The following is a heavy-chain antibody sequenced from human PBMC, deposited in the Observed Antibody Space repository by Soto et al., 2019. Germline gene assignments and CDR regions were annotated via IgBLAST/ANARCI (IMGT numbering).Heavy chain of an antibody. CDR3: VRVLDSSWYADL. Sequence: QVQLQESGPGLVKPSETLSLTCSVSGGSVSNASFYWTWIRQAPGTGLEYIGYISYTGVTNYNPSLSSRVTISLDTSKNHFSLKLNSMTAADTAVYYCVRVLDSSWYADLWGRGTLVTVSS. V-gene: IGHV4-61*03. CDR2: ISYTGVT. D-gene: IGHD3-22*01. CDR1: GGSVSNASFY. J-gene: IGHJ2*01.